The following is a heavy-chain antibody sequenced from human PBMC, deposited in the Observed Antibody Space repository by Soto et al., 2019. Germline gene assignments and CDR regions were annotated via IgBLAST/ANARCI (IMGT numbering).Heavy chain of an antibody. CDR1: GFTFSNYA. V-gene: IGHV3-23*01. Sequence: EVQLLDSGGGLVQPGGSLRLSCAASGFTFSNYAMTWVRQGPGKGLEWVSGISGSGGRSYYADSVKGRFTISRDNSKSTLYLQMDSQRAEYTAVYYCAKAYFVWSSEQPYYFDYWGQGTLVTVSS. D-gene: IGHD3-16*01. CDR3: AKAYFVWSSEQPYYFDY. J-gene: IGHJ4*02. CDR2: ISGSGGRS.